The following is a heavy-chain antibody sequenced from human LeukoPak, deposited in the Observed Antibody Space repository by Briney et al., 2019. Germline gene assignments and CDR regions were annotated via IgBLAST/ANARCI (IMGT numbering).Heavy chain of an antibody. V-gene: IGHV3-53*01. Sequence: GGSLRLSCAASGITVSVNYMSWVRRAPGKGREGGSVIDSGENTYYADSVKGRFTISRDNSKTTLYLQMTSLRAEDTAVYYCARAPPTVTKHGMDVWGQGTTVTVS. CDR2: IDSGENT. D-gene: IGHD4-17*01. CDR1: GITVSVNY. CDR3: ARAPPTVTKHGMDV. J-gene: IGHJ6*02.